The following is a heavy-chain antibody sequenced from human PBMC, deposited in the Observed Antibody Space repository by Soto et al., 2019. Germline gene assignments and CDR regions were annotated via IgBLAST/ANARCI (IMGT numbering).Heavy chain of an antibody. D-gene: IGHD6-13*01. CDR1: GYTFTSYA. CDR2: INAGNGNT. Sequence: QVQLVQSGAEVKKPGASVKVSCKASGYTFTSYAMHWVRQAPGQRLEWMGWINAGNGNTKYSQKFQGRVTITRDTSASTAYMELSSLRSGDTAVYYCARGRKQQLVFYMDVWGKGTTVTVSS. V-gene: IGHV1-3*01. CDR3: ARGRKQQLVFYMDV. J-gene: IGHJ6*03.